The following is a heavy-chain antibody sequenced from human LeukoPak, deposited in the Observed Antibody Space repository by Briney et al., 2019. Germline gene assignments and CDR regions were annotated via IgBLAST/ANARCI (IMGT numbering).Heavy chain of an antibody. V-gene: IGHV1-24*01. D-gene: IGHD3-10*01. Sequence: ASVKVSCKVSGYTLTELSMHWVRQAPGKGLEWMGGFDPEDGETIYAQKFQGRVTMTEDTSTDTAYMELSGLRSEDTAVYYCATQPMVRGVLNWFDPWGQGTLVTVSS. J-gene: IGHJ5*02. CDR2: FDPEDGET. CDR3: ATQPMVRGVLNWFDP. CDR1: GYTLTELS.